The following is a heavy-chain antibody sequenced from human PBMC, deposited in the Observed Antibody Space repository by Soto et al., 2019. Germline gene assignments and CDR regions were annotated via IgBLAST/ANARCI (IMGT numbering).Heavy chain of an antibody. J-gene: IGHJ4*02. V-gene: IGHV4-59*01. CDR2: IYYNGRP. CDR3: ARGGKTSGWYWGFDY. CDR1: GGSITDYY. Sequence: PSETLSLTCTVSGGSITDYYWNWIRQPPWKGLEWIGYIYYNGRPDYNPSLKSRVTVSIDRSKNHFSLILNSVTAADTAMYFCARGGKTSGWYWGFDYWGQGTLVTVSS. D-gene: IGHD6-19*01.